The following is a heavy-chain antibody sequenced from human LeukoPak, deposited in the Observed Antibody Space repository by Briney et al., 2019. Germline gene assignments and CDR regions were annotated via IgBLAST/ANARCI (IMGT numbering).Heavy chain of an antibody. CDR1: GFTFSSYA. CDR3: TTDARYFFDF. J-gene: IGHJ4*02. D-gene: IGHD1-14*01. Sequence: GGSLRLSCAASGFTFSSYAMSWVRQAPGKGLEWVSAISGSGGSTYYADSVKGRFTISRDNSKNTLYLQMNSLKTEDTAVYYCTTDARYFFDFWGQGTLVTVSS. CDR2: ISGSGGST. V-gene: IGHV3-23*01.